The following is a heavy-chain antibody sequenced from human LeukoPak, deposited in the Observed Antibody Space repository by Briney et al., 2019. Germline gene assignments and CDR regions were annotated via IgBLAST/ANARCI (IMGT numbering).Heavy chain of an antibody. D-gene: IGHD2/OR15-2a*01. Sequence: GESLKISCKGSGYSFTSYWIGWVRQMPGKGLEWMGIINPGDSETTYSPSFQGQVSISVDRSISTAYLHWRSLKASERAIIYCTRRKGGNIDGISDYWGQGTLVTVSS. CDR2: INPGDSET. CDR1: GYSFTSYW. CDR3: TRRKGGNIDGISDY. V-gene: IGHV5-51*01. J-gene: IGHJ4*02.